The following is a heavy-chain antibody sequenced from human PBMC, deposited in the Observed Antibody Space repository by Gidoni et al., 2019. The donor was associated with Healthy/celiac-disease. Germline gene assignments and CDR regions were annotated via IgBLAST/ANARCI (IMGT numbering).Heavy chain of an antibody. D-gene: IGHD1-26*01. CDR1: GFTFSSYA. Sequence: QVQLVESGGGVVQPGRSLSLSCAASGFTFSSYAMHWVRQAPGKGLEWVAVISYDGSNKYYADSVKGRFTISRDNSKNTLYLQMNSLRAEDTAVYYCARDPYSGSYSGYFQHWGQGTLVTVSS. CDR2: ISYDGSNK. CDR3: ARDPYSGSYSGYFQH. J-gene: IGHJ1*01. V-gene: IGHV3-30-3*01.